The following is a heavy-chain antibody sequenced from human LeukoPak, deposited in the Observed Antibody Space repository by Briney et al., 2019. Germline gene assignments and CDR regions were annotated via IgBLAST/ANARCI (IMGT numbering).Heavy chain of an antibody. CDR1: GGPIRSSSYY. CDR2: IYYNGNL. D-gene: IGHD1-14*01. Sequence: SDTLSLTCTVSGGPIRSSSYYCDWIRQRPCKGLEWIGGIYYNGNLYYTPSLKRRVIISVDTSKNQFSLKLTSVTAADTAVYSCARRTSITWVYFAYWGQGTLVTVSS. V-gene: IGHV4-39*01. J-gene: IGHJ4*02. CDR3: ARRTSITWVYFAY.